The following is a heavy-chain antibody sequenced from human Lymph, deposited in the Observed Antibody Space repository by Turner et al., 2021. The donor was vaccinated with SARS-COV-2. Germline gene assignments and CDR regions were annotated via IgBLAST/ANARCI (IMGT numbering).Heavy chain of an antibody. CDR1: GWSFSGYY. Sequence: VQLQQWGAGLLKPSETLSLTCLAYGWSFSGYYWSWIRQPPGKGLEWIGEINHSGSTNYNPSLKSRVTISVDTSKNQFSLKLSSVTAADTAVYYCARGGVDTAMVRYYYYGMDVWGQGTTVTVSS. CDR3: ARGGVDTAMVRYYYYGMDV. CDR2: INHSGST. D-gene: IGHD5-18*01. V-gene: IGHV4-34*01. J-gene: IGHJ6*02.